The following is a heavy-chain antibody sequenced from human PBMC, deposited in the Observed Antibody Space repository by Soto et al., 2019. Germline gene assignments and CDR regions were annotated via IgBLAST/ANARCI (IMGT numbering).Heavy chain of an antibody. CDR1: GFTFSSYA. D-gene: IGHD1-26*01. V-gene: IGHV3-23*01. CDR3: AKDVGSAFYYGSDY. CDR2: ISGSGGST. Sequence: GGSLRLSCAASGFTFSSYAMSWVRQAPGKGLEWVSAISGSGGSTYYADAVKGRFTIARDNSKNTLYLQMNSLRAEDTAVYYCAKDVGSAFYYGSDYWGQGTLVTVSS. J-gene: IGHJ4*02.